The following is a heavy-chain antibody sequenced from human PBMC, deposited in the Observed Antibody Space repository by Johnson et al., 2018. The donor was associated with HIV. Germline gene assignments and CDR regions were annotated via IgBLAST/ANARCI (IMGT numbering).Heavy chain of an antibody. V-gene: IGHV3-53*02. CDR1: GFTVSTNY. Sequence: VQLVETGGGLIQPGGSLRLSCVASGFTVSTNYMTWVRQAPGKGLEWVSLINSDGSSTSYADSVKGRFTISRDNSKNTLYLQMNSLRAEDTAVYYCARDRVYDLVEMATSMRRDPGAFDIWGQGTMVTVSS. CDR2: INSDGSST. CDR3: ARDRVYDLVEMATSMRRDPGAFDI. J-gene: IGHJ3*02. D-gene: IGHD5-24*01.